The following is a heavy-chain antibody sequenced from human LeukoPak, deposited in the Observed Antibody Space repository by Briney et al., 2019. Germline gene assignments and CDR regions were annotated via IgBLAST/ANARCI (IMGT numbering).Heavy chain of an antibody. Sequence: ASVKVSCKASGYTFTGYYIHWVRRAPGQGLEWMGWINPNSGGTNYAQKFQGRVTMTRDTSISTAYMELSRLRSDDTAVYYCARDSGERGSGSYLIAYWGQGTLVTVSS. D-gene: IGHD3-10*01. CDR1: GYTFTGYY. CDR3: ARDSGERGSGSYLIAY. CDR2: INPNSGGT. J-gene: IGHJ4*02. V-gene: IGHV1-2*02.